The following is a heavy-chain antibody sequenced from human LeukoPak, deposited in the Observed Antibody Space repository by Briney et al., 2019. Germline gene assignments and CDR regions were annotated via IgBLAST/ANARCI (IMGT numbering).Heavy chain of an antibody. J-gene: IGHJ4*02. CDR1: GYTFTGYY. CDR2: INPNSGGT. V-gene: IGHV1-2*02. CDR3: ATGHYASGNDY. D-gene: IGHD3-10*01. Sequence: GASVKVSCKASGYTFTGYYMHWVRQAPGQGLEWMGWINPNSGGTNYAQEFQGRVTMTGDTSISTAYMELSRLRSDDTALYYCATGHYASGNDYWGQGTLVTVSS.